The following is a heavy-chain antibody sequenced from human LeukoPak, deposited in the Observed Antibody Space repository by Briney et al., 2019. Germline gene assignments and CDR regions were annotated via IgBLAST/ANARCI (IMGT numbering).Heavy chain of an antibody. CDR3: AELGITMIGGV. J-gene: IGHJ6*04. V-gene: IGHV3-48*03. D-gene: IGHD3-10*02. CDR2: ISSSGSTI. Sequence: GGSLRLSCAASGFTFSNYEMNWVRQTPGKGLEWVSYISSSGSTIYYADSVKGRFTISRDNAKNSLYLQMNSLRAEDTAVYYCAELGITMIGGVWGKGTTVTISS. CDR1: GFTFSNYE.